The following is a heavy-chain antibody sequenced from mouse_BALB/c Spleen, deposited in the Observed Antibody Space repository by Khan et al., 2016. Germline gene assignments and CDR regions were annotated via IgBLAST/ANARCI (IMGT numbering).Heavy chain of an antibody. J-gene: IGHJ3*01. CDR3: ARGGFDGYSAWFAY. CDR2: INPSSGYT. D-gene: IGHD2-3*01. CDR1: GYTFTPYT. V-gene: IGHV1-4*02. Sequence: VQLQESAAELARPGASVKMSCKASGYTFTPYTIHWVKQRPGQGLEWIGYINPSSGYTEYNQKFKDKSTLTTDKSSNTAYIQLSSLTSDDSAVYYCARGGFDGYSAWFAYWDKGTLVTVSA.